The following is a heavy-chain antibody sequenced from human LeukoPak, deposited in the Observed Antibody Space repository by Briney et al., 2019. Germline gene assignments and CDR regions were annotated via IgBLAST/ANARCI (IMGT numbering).Heavy chain of an antibody. Sequence: GGSLRLSCAASGFTFSSYWMSWVRQAPGKGLEWVANIKQDGSEKYYVDSVKGRFTISRDNAKNSLYLQMNSLRAEDTAVYYCARDFTLVRGVMSPTFDYWGQGTLVTVSS. D-gene: IGHD3-10*01. CDR3: ARDFTLVRGVMSPTFDY. J-gene: IGHJ4*02. V-gene: IGHV3-7*01. CDR2: IKQDGSEK. CDR1: GFTFSSYW.